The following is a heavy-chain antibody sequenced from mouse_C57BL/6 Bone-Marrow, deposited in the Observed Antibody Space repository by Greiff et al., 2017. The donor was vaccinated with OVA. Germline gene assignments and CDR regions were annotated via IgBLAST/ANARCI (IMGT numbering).Heavy chain of an antibody. CDR1: GFTFSNYW. Sequence: EVKVEESGGGLVQPGGSMKLSCVASGFTFSNYWMNWVRQSPEKGLEWVAQIRLKSDNYATHYAESVKGRFTISRDDSKSSVYLQMNNLRAEDTGIYYCTGRWSLFAYWGQGTLVTVSA. D-gene: IGHD2-3*01. CDR2: IRLKSDNYAT. CDR3: TGRWSLFAY. J-gene: IGHJ3*01. V-gene: IGHV6-3*01.